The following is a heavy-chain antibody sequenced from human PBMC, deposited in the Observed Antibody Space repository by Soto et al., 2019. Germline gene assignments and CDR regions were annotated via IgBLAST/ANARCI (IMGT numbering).Heavy chain of an antibody. CDR1: GFTFSAYG. CDR3: ARVGGAVTSEY. J-gene: IGHJ4*02. V-gene: IGHV3-33*01. D-gene: IGHD4-17*01. Sequence: QVQLVESGGGVVQPGKSLRLSCAASGFTFSAYGMHWVRRAPGKGLEWVAMIYYDGSNIYYADSVKGRFTISRDNSKNTLYLKMNSLRDEDTAVYYCARVGGAVTSEYWGQGTLVTVSS. CDR2: IYYDGSNI.